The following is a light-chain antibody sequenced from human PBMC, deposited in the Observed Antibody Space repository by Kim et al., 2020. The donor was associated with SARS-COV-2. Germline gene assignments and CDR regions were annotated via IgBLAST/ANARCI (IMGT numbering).Light chain of an antibody. J-gene: IGLJ1*01. CDR3: ATWDASLSRYV. V-gene: IGLV1-44*01. Sequence: QRCTLSCSGSNSTIERHHVNCYQQLTVTAPRLLIYTNTQRPSGVPDRFSGSKSGSSVSLAISGLQFEDEAFYYCATWDASLSRYVFGAGTKVTVL. CDR1: NSTIERHH. CDR2: TNT.